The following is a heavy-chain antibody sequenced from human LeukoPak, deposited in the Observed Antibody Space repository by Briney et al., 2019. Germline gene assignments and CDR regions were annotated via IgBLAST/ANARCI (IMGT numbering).Heavy chain of an antibody. D-gene: IGHD3-10*01. J-gene: IGHJ4*02. V-gene: IGHV3-30*18. Sequence: GGSLRLSCAASGFTFSSYGMHWVRQAPGKGRECVAVISYEGSNKYYADSVKGRFTISRDNSKHTLYLQMTSLRAEDTAVYYCAKPGGGSGSYYIYWGQGTLVTVSS. CDR3: AKPGGGSGSYYIY. CDR2: ISYEGSNK. CDR1: GFTFSSYG.